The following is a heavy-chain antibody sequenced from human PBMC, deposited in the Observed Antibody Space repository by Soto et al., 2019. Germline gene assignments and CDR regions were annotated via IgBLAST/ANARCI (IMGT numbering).Heavy chain of an antibody. J-gene: IGHJ4*02. CDR2: IYYSGST. CDR1: GGSISSSSYY. Sequence: PSETLSLTCTVSGGSISSSSYYWGWIRQPPGKGLEWIGSIYYSGSTYYNPSLKSRVTISVDTSKNQFSLKLSSVTAADTAVYYCARRVWFGYFDYWGQGTLVTVSS. CDR3: ARRVWFGYFDY. D-gene: IGHD3-10*01. V-gene: IGHV4-39*01.